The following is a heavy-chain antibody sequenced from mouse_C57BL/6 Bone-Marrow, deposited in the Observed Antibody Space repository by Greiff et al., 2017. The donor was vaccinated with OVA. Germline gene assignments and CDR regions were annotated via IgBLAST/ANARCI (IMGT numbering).Heavy chain of an antibody. D-gene: IGHD1-1*01. CDR1: GYTFTSYW. J-gene: IGHJ3*01. Sequence: VQLQQPGAELVKPGASVKMSCKASGYTFTSYWITWVKQRPGQGLEWIGDIYPGSGSTNYNEKFKSKATLTVDTSSSTAYMQLSSLTAEDSAVYYCRSPYYYGSPRGFADWGKGTLVTVSA. CDR2: IYPGSGST. V-gene: IGHV1-55*01. CDR3: RSPYYYGSPRGFAD.